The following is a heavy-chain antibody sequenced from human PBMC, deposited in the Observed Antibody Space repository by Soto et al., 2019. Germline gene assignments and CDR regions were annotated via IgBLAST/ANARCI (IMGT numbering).Heavy chain of an antibody. CDR1: GYTFTSYA. V-gene: IGHV1-3*01. J-gene: IGHJ5*02. CDR3: ARARLYCTNGVCYTGWFDP. D-gene: IGHD2-8*01. Sequence: ASVKVSCKASGYTFTSYAMHWVRQAPGQRLEWMGWINAGNGNTKYSQKFQGRVTITRDTSASTAYMELSSLRSEDTAVYYCARARLYCTNGVCYTGWFDPWGQGTLVTVSS. CDR2: INAGNGNT.